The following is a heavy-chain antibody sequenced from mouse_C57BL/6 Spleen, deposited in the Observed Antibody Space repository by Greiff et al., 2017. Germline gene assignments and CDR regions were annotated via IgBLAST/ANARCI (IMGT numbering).Heavy chain of an antibody. V-gene: IGHV1-76*01. J-gene: IGHJ4*01. CDR1: GYTFTDYY. D-gene: IGHD2-3*01. CDR3: AKGDDGYYVDAMDY. CDR2: IYPGSGNT. Sequence: GQLQQSGAELVRPGASVKLSCKASGYTFTDYYINWVKQRPGQGLEWIARIYPGSGNTYYNEKFKGKATLTAEKSSSTAYMQLSSLTSEDSAVYFCAKGDDGYYVDAMDYWGQGTSVTVSS.